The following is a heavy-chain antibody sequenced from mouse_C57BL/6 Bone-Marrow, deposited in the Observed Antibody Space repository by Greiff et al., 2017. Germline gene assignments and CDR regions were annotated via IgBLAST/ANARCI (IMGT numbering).Heavy chain of an antibody. J-gene: IGHJ1*03. D-gene: IGHD1-1*01. CDR1: GYTFTSYW. CDR2: IYPSDSET. V-gene: IGHV1-61*01. CDR3: ARRRDYGPSTRYFDV. Sequence: VQLQQPGAELVRPGSSVKLSCKASGYTFTSYWMDWVKQRPGQGLEWIGNIYPSDSETHYNQKFKDKATLTVDKSSSTAYMQLSSLTSEDSAVYYCARRRDYGPSTRYFDVWGTGTTVTVSS.